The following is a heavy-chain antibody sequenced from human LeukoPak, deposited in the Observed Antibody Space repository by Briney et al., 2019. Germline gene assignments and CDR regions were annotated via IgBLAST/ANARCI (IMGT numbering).Heavy chain of an antibody. CDR2: IYYSGST. Sequence: SETLSLTCTVSGGSISSYYWSWIRQPPGKGLEWIGYIYYSGSTNYNPSLKSRVTISVDTSKNQFSLKLSSVTAADTAVYYCARRNYYGSGSYYPDNWFDPWGQGTLVTVSS. J-gene: IGHJ5*02. CDR3: ARRNYYGSGSYYPDNWFDP. CDR1: GGSISSYY. D-gene: IGHD3-10*01. V-gene: IGHV4-59*08.